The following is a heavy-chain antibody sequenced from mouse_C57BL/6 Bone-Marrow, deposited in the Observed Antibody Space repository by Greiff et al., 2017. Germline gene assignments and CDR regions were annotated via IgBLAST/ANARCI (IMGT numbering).Heavy chain of an antibody. Sequence: EVKLVESGEGLVKPGGSLKLSCAASGFTFSSYAMSWVRQTPEKRLEWVAYISSGGDYTYYADTVKGRFTISRDNARNTLYLQMSSLKSEDTAMYYCTRDITTGEYWYFDVWGTGTTVTVSS. V-gene: IGHV5-9-1*02. CDR2: ISSGGDYT. CDR3: TRDITTGEYWYFDV. D-gene: IGHD1-1*01. CDR1: GFTFSSYA. J-gene: IGHJ1*03.